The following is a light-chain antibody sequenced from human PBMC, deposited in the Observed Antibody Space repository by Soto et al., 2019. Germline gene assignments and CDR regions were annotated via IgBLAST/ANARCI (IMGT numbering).Light chain of an antibody. J-gene: IGKJ1*01. V-gene: IGKV1-5*01. CDR2: DAS. CDR1: QTINSW. Sequence: DIQMTQSPSTLSASVGDRVTITCRACQTINSWLAWYQQKPGKAPKVLIFDASSLKTGVPSRFSGSGSGTEFTLTLSNLQPDDFATYYCQQYDSYSSGPFGQGTKVDIK. CDR3: QQYDSYSSGP.